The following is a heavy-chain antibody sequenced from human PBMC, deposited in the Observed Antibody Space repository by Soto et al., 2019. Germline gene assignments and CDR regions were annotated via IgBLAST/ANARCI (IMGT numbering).Heavy chain of an antibody. Sequence: SETLSLTCTVSGGSVSSGSYYWSWIRQPPGKGLEWIGYIYYSGSTNYNPSLKSRVTISVDTYKNQFSLKLSSGTAADTAEYNCSRYGNPYGYPTWFDPWGQGTLVTVSS. CDR2: IYYSGST. CDR1: GGSVSSGSYY. V-gene: IGHV4-61*01. J-gene: IGHJ5*02. D-gene: IGHD5-18*01. CDR3: SRYGNPYGYPTWFDP.